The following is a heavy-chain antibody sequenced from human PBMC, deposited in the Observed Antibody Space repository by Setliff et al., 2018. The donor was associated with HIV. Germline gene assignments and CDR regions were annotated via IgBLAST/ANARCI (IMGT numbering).Heavy chain of an antibody. CDR3: AKVIELAAGFRYYFDY. J-gene: IGHJ4*02. Sequence: PGGSLRLSCAASGFSFRSYAVSWVRQAPGKGLEWVSVISGSGDITYYRESVKGRFTVSRDNSKNTLYLQMNSLRAEDTAVYYCAKVIELAAGFRYYFDYWGQGTLVTVSS. CDR2: ISGSGDIT. CDR1: GFSFRSYA. D-gene: IGHD6-13*01. V-gene: IGHV3-23*01.